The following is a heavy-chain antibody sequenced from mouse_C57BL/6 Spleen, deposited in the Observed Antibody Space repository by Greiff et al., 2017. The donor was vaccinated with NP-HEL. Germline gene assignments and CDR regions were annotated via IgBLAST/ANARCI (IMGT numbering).Heavy chain of an antibody. Sequence: EVQLVESGAGLVKPGGSLKLSCAASGFTFSSYAMSWVRQTPEKRLEWVAYISSGGDYIYYADTVKGRFTFSRDNARNTLYLQMSSLKSEDTDMYYCTRDQDYYGSSPWFAYWGQGTLVTVSA. D-gene: IGHD1-1*01. CDR2: ISSGGDYI. J-gene: IGHJ3*01. CDR1: GFTFSSYA. V-gene: IGHV5-9-1*02. CDR3: TRDQDYYGSSPWFAY.